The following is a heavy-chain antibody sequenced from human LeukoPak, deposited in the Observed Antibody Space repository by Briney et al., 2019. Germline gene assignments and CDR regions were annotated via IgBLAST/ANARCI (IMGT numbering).Heavy chain of an antibody. Sequence: PGGSLRLSCAASGFAFSRYDMSWVRQAPGKGLEWVSTISVTGGTTFYAESVKGRFTISRDNSKNTLYLQLNSLRVEDTALYYCAKAPVTSCRGAFCYPFDYWGQGTLVTVSS. CDR3: AKAPVTSCRGAFCYPFDY. V-gene: IGHV3-23*01. D-gene: IGHD2-15*01. CDR2: ISVTGGTT. CDR1: GFAFSRYD. J-gene: IGHJ4*02.